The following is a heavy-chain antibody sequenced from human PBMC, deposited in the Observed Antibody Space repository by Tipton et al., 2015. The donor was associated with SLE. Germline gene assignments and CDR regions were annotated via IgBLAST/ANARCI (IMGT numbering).Heavy chain of an antibody. D-gene: IGHD6-19*01. CDR3: AREAFSSGRRGYSDY. J-gene: IGHJ4*02. CDR1: GFTFSSYG. Sequence: SLRLSCAASGFTFSSYGMHWVRQAPGKGLEWVAVIWYDGSNKYYADSVKGRFTISRDNAKNSLYLQMNSLRAEDTAVYYCAREAFSSGRRGYSDYWGQGTLVTVSS. V-gene: IGHV3-33*01. CDR2: IWYDGSNK.